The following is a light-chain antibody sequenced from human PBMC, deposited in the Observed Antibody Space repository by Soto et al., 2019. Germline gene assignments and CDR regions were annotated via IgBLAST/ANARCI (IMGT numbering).Light chain of an antibody. CDR1: SSDVGGYKY. J-gene: IGLJ2*01. V-gene: IGLV2-14*01. Sequence: QSVLTQPASVSGSPGQSITISCTGTSSDVGGYKYVSWYQQHPGKAPKLMIYEVGNRPSGVSNRFSGSKSGNTASLTISGLQAEDEADYYCSSYTSGTTLVVFGGGTKVTVL. CDR3: SSYTSGTTLVV. CDR2: EVG.